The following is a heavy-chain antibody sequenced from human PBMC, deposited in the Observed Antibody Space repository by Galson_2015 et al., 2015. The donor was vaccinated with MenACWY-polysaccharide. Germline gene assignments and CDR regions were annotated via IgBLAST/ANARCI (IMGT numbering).Heavy chain of an antibody. V-gene: IGHV5-51*01. CDR2: IYPGDSDT. D-gene: IGHD6-13*01. CDR1: GYSFRNYW. CDR3: ARHGSRSWDSWFDP. J-gene: IGHJ5*02. Sequence: SGAEVKKPGESLKISCKGSGYSFRNYWIGWVRQMPGKGLEWMGIIYPGDSDTRYSPSFQGQVSISADKSVSTVYLQWSSLKASDTAIYYCARHGSRSWDSWFDPWGQGTLVIVSS.